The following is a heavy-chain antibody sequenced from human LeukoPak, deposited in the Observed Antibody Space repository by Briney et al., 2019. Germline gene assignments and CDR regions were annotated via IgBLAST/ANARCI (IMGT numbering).Heavy chain of an antibody. CDR2: ISGSGGST. J-gene: IGHJ3*02. Sequence: GESLRLSCAASGFTFIRYAMTWVRQAPGKGLEWVSSISGSGGSTCHADSVRGRFTISRDNSRNTLYLQMKSLKADDTAVYYCARRTNSSGGFDIWGQGTMVTVSS. V-gene: IGHV3-23*01. D-gene: IGHD6-25*01. CDR3: ARRTNSSGGFDI. CDR1: GFTFIRYA.